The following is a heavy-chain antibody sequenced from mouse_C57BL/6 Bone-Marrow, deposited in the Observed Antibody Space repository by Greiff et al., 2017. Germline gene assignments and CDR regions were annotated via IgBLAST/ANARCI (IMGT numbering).Heavy chain of an antibody. CDR3: ARWYRTTAAYYFDY. Sequence: EVQLQQSGPELVKPGASVKISCKASGYSFTGYYMNWVKQSPEKSLEWIGEINPSTGGTTYNQKFKAKATLTVDKSSSTAYMQLKSLTSEDSAVYYCARWYRTTAAYYFDYWGQGTTLTVSS. J-gene: IGHJ2*01. CDR2: INPSTGGT. V-gene: IGHV1-42*01. D-gene: IGHD1-1*02. CDR1: GYSFTGYY.